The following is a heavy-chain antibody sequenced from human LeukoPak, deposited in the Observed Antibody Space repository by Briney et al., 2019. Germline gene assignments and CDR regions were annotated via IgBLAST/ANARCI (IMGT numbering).Heavy chain of an antibody. Sequence: SQTLSLTCAISGDSVSSNSAARSWIRQSPSRGLEWLGRTYYRSNWYHDYAVSVKSRITINPDTSNNQFSLQLNSVTPEDTAVYYCARFQGIGSQRDYFDYWGEGTLVTVSS. J-gene: IGHJ4*02. CDR2: TYYRSNWYH. CDR1: GDSVSSNSAA. D-gene: IGHD6-19*01. CDR3: ARFQGIGSQRDYFDY. V-gene: IGHV6-1*01.